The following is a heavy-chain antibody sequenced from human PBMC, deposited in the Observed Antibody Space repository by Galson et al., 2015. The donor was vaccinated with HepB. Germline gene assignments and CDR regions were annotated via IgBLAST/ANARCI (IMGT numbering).Heavy chain of an antibody. CDR1: GYSFTNYF. J-gene: IGHJ6*02. CDR2: IYPGDSDT. V-gene: IGHV5-51*03. Sequence: QSGAEVKKPGESLEISCKGSGYSFTNYFIGWVRQMPGKGLEWMGTIYPGDSDTRYSPSFQGQVTISADRSINTAYLRWSSLKASDSAIYYCARQGYSSVWAPSNYYYGMDVWGQGTTVTVSS. D-gene: IGHD6-25*01. CDR3: ARQGYSSVWAPSNYYYGMDV.